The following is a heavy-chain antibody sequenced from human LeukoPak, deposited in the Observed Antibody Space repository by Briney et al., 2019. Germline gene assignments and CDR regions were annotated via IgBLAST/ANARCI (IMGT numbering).Heavy chain of an antibody. Sequence: SETLSLTCTVSGGSFISSGYYWVWIRQPPGKGLEWIGSIYYSGNTYYNPSLKSRVTISVDTSKNQFSLKLSSVTAADTAVYYCARQGYCTSTSCPLTSYYYYYMDVWGKGTTVTVSS. CDR2: IYYSGNT. J-gene: IGHJ6*03. CDR1: GGSFISSGYY. CDR3: ARQGYCTSTSCPLTSYYYYYMDV. D-gene: IGHD2-2*01. V-gene: IGHV4-39*01.